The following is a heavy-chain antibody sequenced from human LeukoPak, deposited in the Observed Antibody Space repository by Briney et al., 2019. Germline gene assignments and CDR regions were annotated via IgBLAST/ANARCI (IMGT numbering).Heavy chain of an antibody. CDR3: ARSIGYSSGWLGY. Sequence: SETLSLTCTVSGGSISSGDYYWSWIRQPPGKGLEWIGYIYYSGSTYYNPSLKSRVTISVDTSKNQFSLKLSSVTAADTAVYYCARSIGYSSGWLGYWGQGTLVTVSS. D-gene: IGHD6-19*01. CDR2: IYYSGST. V-gene: IGHV4-30-4*02. CDR1: GGSISSGDYY. J-gene: IGHJ4*02.